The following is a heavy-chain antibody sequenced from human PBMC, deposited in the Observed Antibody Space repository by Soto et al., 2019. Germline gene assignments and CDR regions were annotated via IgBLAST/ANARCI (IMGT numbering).Heavy chain of an antibody. CDR3: ARGGGLGKLAMGFDY. CDR2: ISADNGNT. CDR1: GYTFNSYG. J-gene: IGHJ4*02. D-gene: IGHD3-16*01. Sequence: QVQLVQSGAEVKKPGASVKVSCKASGYTFNSYGITWVRQAPGQGLEWMGCISADNGNTNYAQNLQGRVTMTTDTSTSTAYRERRSLRSDNTAVYYCARGGGLGKLAMGFDYWGQGTLVTVSS. V-gene: IGHV1-18*01.